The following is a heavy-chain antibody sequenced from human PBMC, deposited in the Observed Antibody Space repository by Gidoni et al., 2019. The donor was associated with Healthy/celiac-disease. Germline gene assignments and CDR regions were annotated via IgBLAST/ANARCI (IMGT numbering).Heavy chain of an antibody. CDR2: IYSGGST. CDR1: GFTVSSNY. J-gene: IGHJ4*02. D-gene: IGHD3-22*01. Sequence: EVQLVESGGGLVQPVGSLRLSCAASGFTVSSNYMRWVRQAPGKGLAWVSVIYSGGSTYYADCGRGRFTISRDNSKNTLYLQMNSLGAEDTAVYYCARDFSYDSSGFFDYWGQGTLVTVSS. V-gene: IGHV3-66*02. CDR3: ARDFSYDSSGFFDY.